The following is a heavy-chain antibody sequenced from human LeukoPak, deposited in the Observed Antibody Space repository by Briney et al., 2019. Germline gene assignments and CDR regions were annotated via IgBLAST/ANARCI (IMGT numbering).Heavy chain of an antibody. CDR1: GFTFSSYA. V-gene: IGHV3-21*01. CDR3: ARGPSYGASGFDY. J-gene: IGHJ4*02. CDR2: ISSGTTYI. Sequence: GGPLRLSCAASGFTFSSYAMNWVRQAPGKGLEWVSSISSGTTYIYYADSVKGRFTISRDNAKNSLYLQMNSLRAEDTAVYYCARGPSYGASGFDYWGQGTLLTVSS. D-gene: IGHD5-18*01.